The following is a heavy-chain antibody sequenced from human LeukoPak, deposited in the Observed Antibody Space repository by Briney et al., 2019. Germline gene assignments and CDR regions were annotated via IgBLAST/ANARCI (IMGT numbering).Heavy chain of an antibody. Sequence: GGSLRLSCAASGFTFSSYSMNWVRQAPGKGLEWVSSISSSSSYIYYADSVRGRFTISRDNSKNTLYLQMNSLRAEDTAVYYCAKDLKLPYCSSTSCYQGGVMDVWGKGTTVTVSS. CDR2: ISSSSSYI. V-gene: IGHV3-21*01. CDR3: AKDLKLPYCSSTSCYQGGVMDV. D-gene: IGHD2-2*01. J-gene: IGHJ6*03. CDR1: GFTFSSYS.